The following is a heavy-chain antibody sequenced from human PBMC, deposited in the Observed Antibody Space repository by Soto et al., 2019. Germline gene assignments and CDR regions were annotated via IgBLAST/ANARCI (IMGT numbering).Heavy chain of an antibody. CDR1: GFTFSSYW. CDR2: ISYDGSNK. D-gene: IGHD2-8*01. CDR3: ARDPFRLPHTKLMVYATFLFDF. J-gene: IGHJ4*02. Sequence: GGSLRLSCAASGFTFSSYWMSWVRQAPGKGLEWVAVISYDGSNKYYADSVKGRFTISRDNSKNTLYLQMNSLRAEDTAVYYCARDPFRLPHTKLMVYATFLFDFWGRGTLVTVSS. V-gene: IGHV3-30-3*01.